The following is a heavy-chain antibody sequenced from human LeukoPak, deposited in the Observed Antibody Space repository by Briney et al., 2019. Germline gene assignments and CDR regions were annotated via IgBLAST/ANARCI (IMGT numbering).Heavy chain of an antibody. V-gene: IGHV1-8*01. CDR3: ARDRMVQGVIIDDYYYYYYMDL. J-gene: IGHJ6*03. CDR2: MNPSSGNT. D-gene: IGHD3-10*01. CDR1: GYTFTSYD. Sequence: ASVKVSCRASGYTFTSYDINWVRQATGQGLEWMGWMNPSSGNTGYAQKFQGRVTMTRNTSISTAYMELSSLRSEDTAVYYCARDRMVQGVIIDDYYYYYYMDLWGKGTTVTVSS.